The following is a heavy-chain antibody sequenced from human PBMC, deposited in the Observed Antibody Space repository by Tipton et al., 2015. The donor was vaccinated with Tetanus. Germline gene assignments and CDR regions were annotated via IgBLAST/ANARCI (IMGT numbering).Heavy chain of an antibody. CDR2: IRSKAYSYAT. J-gene: IGHJ2*01. V-gene: IGHV3-73*01. CDR1: GFTFSGSA. Sequence: SLRLSCAASGFTFSGSAMHWVRQASGKGLEWVGRIRSKAYSYATSCAASVKGRFTISRDDSKNTAYLQMNTLKTEDTAVYYCTVPYGDYDYWYFDLWGRGTLVTVSS. D-gene: IGHD4-17*01. CDR3: TVPYGDYDYWYFDL.